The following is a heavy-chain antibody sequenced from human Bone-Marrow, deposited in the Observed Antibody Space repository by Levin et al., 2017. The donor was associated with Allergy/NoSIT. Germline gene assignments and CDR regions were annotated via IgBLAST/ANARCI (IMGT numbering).Heavy chain of an antibody. J-gene: IGHJ4*02. V-gene: IGHV3-30*02. Sequence: GESLKISCAASGFTFGSYGMQWVRQTPGKGLEWVSFISYEGSRRYYLDSVKGRFAISRDTPKNTLYLQMDNLKPDDTAVYYCAKLMYSYDSSGFSMDYWGQGTLVTVSS. CDR2: ISYEGSRR. D-gene: IGHD3-22*01. CDR3: AKLMYSYDSSGFSMDY. CDR1: GFTFGSYG.